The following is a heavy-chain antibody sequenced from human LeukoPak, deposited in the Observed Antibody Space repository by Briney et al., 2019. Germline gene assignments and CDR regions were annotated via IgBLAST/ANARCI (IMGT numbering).Heavy chain of an antibody. J-gene: IGHJ5*02. Sequence: SETLSLTCTVSGGSISSSSYYWSWIRQPPGKGLEWIGHIYYSGSTNYNPSLKSRVTISVDTSKNQFSLRLSSVTAADTAVYYCAREEGLYCSGGSCYSYWFDPWGQGTLVTVSS. CDR1: GGSISSSSYY. CDR2: IYYSGST. CDR3: AREEGLYCSGGSCYSYWFDP. V-gene: IGHV4-61*01. D-gene: IGHD2-15*01.